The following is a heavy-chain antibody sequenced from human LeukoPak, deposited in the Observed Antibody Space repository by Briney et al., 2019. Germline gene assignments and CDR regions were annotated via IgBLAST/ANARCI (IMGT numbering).Heavy chain of an antibody. Sequence: GGSLRLSCAASGFTFSHYTMNWVRQAPGKGLEWVSSISTSSSFIHYADSGKGRFTISRDNANSSLSLQMNRLTAEDTALYYCARDDNWNDKPFDHWGQGALVTVSS. CDR3: ARDDNWNDKPFDH. J-gene: IGHJ4*02. CDR1: GFTFSHYT. CDR2: ISTSSSFI. V-gene: IGHV3-21*01. D-gene: IGHD1-20*01.